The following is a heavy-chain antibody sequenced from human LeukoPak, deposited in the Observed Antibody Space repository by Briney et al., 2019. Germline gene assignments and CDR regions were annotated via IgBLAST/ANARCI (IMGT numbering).Heavy chain of an antibody. CDR3: AREPLWFGDPLGWFDP. D-gene: IGHD3-10*01. CDR2: IYYSGST. V-gene: IGHV4-59*01. J-gene: IGHJ5*02. CDR1: GGSISSYY. Sequence: PSETLSLTCTVPGGSISSYYWSWIRQPPGKGLEWIGYIYYSGSTNYNPSLKSRVTISVDTSKNQFSLKLCSVTAADTAVYYCAREPLWFGDPLGWFDPWGQGTLVTVSS.